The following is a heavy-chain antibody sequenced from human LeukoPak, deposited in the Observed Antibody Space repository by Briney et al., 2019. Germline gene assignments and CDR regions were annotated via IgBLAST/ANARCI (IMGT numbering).Heavy chain of an antibody. J-gene: IGHJ4*02. D-gene: IGHD6-19*01. CDR2: IYTSGST. CDR1: GGSFSGYY. CDR3: ARDPYYSSGFDY. Sequence: SETLSLTCAVYGGSFSGYYWSWIRQPAGKGLEWIGRIYTSGSTNYNPSLKSRVTMSVDTSKNQFSLKLSSVTAADTAMYYCARDPYYSSGFDYWGQGTLVTVSS. V-gene: IGHV4-4*07.